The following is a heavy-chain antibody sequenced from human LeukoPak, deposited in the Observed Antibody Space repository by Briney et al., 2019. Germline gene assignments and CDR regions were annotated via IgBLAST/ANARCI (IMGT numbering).Heavy chain of an antibody. CDR2: IYHSGST. V-gene: IGHV4-38-2*01. Sequence: PSETLSLTCAVSGYSISSGYYWGWIRQPPGKGLEWIGSIYHSGSTYYNPSLKSRVTISVDTSKNQFSLKLCSVTAADTAVYYCARLLMVYERYFDYWGQGTLVTVSS. D-gene: IGHD2-8*01. CDR3: ARLLMVYERYFDY. J-gene: IGHJ4*02. CDR1: GYSISSGYY.